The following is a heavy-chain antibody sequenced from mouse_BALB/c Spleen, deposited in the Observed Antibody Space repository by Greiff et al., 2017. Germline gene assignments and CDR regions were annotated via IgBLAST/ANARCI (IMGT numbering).Heavy chain of an antibody. Sequence: EVHLVESGGGLVQPGGSRKLSCAASGFTFSSFGMHWVRQAPEKGLEWVAYISSGSSTIYYADTVKGRFTISRDNPKNTLFLQMTSLRSEDTAMYYCARRDTTAWFAYWGQGTLVTVSA. CDR2: ISSGSSTI. CDR3: ARRDTTAWFAY. D-gene: IGHD1-1*01. CDR1: GFTFSSFG. J-gene: IGHJ3*01. V-gene: IGHV5-17*02.